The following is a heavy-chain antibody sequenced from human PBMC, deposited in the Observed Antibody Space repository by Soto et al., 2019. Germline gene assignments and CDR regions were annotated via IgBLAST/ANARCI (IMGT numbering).Heavy chain of an antibody. J-gene: IGHJ4*02. V-gene: IGHV3-21*01. D-gene: IGHD2-2*01. CDR2: MSGSTPYI. CDR3: ARDYVSCSSASCQFGS. Sequence: EVRLVESGGGLVKPGGSLRLSCATSGFSFKSYTMTWVRQAPGKGLEWVSSMSGSTPYIHYADSVRGRFTISRDNAKNSLYLQMSSLIGEDTAVYYCARDYVSCSSASCQFGSWGQGTLVTVSS. CDR1: GFSFKSYT.